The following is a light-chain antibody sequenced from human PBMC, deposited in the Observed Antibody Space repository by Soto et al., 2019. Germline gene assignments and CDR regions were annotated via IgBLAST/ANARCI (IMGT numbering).Light chain of an antibody. CDR3: QQYNKWPRT. CDR1: QSFTNTY. J-gene: IGKJ1*01. Sequence: EVGLTQSPGTLSLSTGERATLSCRASQSFTNTYLAWYQQKPGQAPRLLIYGASTRAAIIPARFSGSGSGTEFTLTISSLQSEDFAVYYCQQYNKWPRTFGQGTKVDIK. V-gene: IGKV3-15*01. CDR2: GAS.